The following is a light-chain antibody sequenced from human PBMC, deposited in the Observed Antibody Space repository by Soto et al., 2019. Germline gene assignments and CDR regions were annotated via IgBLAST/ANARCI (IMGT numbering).Light chain of an antibody. CDR2: EVN. Sequence: QSARTQPASVCGSPGHSIIISRTGSSSDVGAYNHASRYQRHPCKAPKLMIYEVNSRRSGVSNRFSGSQSGNTASLTISGLQAEGEAEYFSSSYAGKRTLYVFETGSKVTVL. J-gene: IGLJ1*01. V-gene: IGLV2-14*01. CDR1: SSDVGAYNH. CDR3: SSYAGKRTLYV.